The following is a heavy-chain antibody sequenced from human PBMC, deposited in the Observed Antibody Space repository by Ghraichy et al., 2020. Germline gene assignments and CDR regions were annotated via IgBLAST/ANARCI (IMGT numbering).Heavy chain of an antibody. D-gene: IGHD1-26*01. CDR3: ARDTAGLYSGSYLSDAFDI. CDR2: IYHSGST. CDR1: GYSISSGYY. J-gene: IGHJ3*02. V-gene: IGHV4-38-2*02. Sequence: SETLSLTCTVSGYSISSGYYWGWIRQPPGKGLEWIGSIYHSGSTYYNPSLKSRVTISVDTSKNQFSLKLSSVTAADTAVYYCARDTAGLYSGSYLSDAFDIWGQGTMVTVSS.